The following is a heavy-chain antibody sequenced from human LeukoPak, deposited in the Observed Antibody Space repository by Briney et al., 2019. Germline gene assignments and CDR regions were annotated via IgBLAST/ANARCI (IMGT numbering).Heavy chain of an antibody. CDR3: AKEDGSGAFDY. Sequence: PGGSLRLSCAASGFTFSSCSMNWVRQAPGKGLEWVSGISWNSGSIGYADSVKGRFTISRDNAKNSLYLQMNSLRAEDTALYYCAKEDGSGAFDYWGQGTLVTVSS. J-gene: IGHJ4*02. V-gene: IGHV3-9*01. CDR2: ISWNSGSI. D-gene: IGHD3-10*01. CDR1: GFTFSSCS.